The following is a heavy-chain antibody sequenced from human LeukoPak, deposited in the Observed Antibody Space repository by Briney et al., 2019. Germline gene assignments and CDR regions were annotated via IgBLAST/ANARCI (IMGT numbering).Heavy chain of an antibody. CDR2: IYTSGST. Sequence: PSETLSLTCTVSGGSISSYYWSWLRQPPGKGLEWIGYIYTSGSTNYNPSLKSRVTISVDTSKNQFSLKLSSVIAADTAVYYCARSRDRYSSSWRGYYYYMDVWGKGTTVTVSS. CDR1: GGSISSYY. CDR3: ARSRDRYSSSWRGYYYYMDV. J-gene: IGHJ6*03. D-gene: IGHD6-13*01. V-gene: IGHV4-4*09.